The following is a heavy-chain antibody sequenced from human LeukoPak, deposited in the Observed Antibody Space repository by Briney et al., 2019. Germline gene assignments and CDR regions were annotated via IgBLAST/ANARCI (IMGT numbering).Heavy chain of an antibody. CDR1: GFTFGSYA. Sequence: GGSLELSCAASGFTFGSYAMTWGRPAPGEGLDWVSAIVGSGYSTYYAASVKGRFTISRDNSKNTVYLQMDSLRAEDTAAYFCVRGRHYFDYWGQGALVTVSS. V-gene: IGHV3-23*01. CDR2: IVGSGYST. CDR3: VRGRHYFDY. D-gene: IGHD5-24*01. J-gene: IGHJ4*02.